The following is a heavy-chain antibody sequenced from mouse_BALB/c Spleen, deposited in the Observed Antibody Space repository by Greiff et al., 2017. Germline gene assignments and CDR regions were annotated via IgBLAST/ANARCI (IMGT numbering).Heavy chain of an antibody. CDR2: IDPSDSET. D-gene: IGHD2-3*01. CDR1: GYSFTSYW. CDR3: ARWGYDGYSDY. Sequence: QVQLQQSGPQLVRPGASVKISCKASGYSFTSYWMHWVKQRPGQGLEWIGMIDPSDSETRLNQKFKDKATLTVDKSSSTAYMQLSSPTSEDSAVYYCARWGYDGYSDYWGQGTTLTVSS. J-gene: IGHJ2*01. V-gene: IGHV1S127*01.